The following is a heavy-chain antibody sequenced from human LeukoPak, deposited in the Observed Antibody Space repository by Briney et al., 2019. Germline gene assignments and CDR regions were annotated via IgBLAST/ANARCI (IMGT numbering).Heavy chain of an antibody. CDR3: ARSTGTLDY. V-gene: IGHV3-11*01. CDR2: ISSSDSTI. J-gene: IGHJ4*02. Sequence: GGSLRLSCAASXXTXXXXXXXXXRXAXGXXLEWVSYISSSDSTIYYADSVKGRFTISRDNAKNSLYLQMNSLRAEDTAVYYCARSTGTLDYWGQGTLVTVSS. D-gene: IGHD3-9*01. CDR1: XXTXXXXX.